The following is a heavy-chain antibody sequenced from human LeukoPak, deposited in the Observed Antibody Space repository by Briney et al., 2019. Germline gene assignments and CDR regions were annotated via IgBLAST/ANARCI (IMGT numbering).Heavy chain of an antibody. V-gene: IGHV4-59*02. CDR1: GGSVSSYS. Sequence: SETLSLTCTVSGGSVSSYSWSWIRQPPGKGLEWIGYIYYSGSTNYNPSLKSRVTISVDTSKNQFSLKLSSVTAADTAVYYCARASVDTAMVKGLYYYMDVWGQGTLVTVSS. CDR2: IYYSGST. D-gene: IGHD5-18*01. CDR3: ARASVDTAMVKGLYYYMDV. J-gene: IGHJ6*03.